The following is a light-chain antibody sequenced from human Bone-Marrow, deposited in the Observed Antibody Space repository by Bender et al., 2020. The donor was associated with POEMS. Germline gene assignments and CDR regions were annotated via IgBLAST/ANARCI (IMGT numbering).Light chain of an antibody. Sequence: QSELTQPPLVSGAPGQRVLISCTGSSSNIGNHGVNWYQQLPGEAPKLLIYYDDLLTPGVSDRFSASKSGTSASLAISELQSEDEALYYCSAWDDSLSGWVFGGGTKLTVL. V-gene: IGLV1-36*01. CDR3: SAWDDSLSGWV. CDR1: SSNIGNHG. J-gene: IGLJ3*02. CDR2: YDD.